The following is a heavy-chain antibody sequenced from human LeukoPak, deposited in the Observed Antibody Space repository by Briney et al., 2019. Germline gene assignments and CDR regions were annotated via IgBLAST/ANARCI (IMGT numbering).Heavy chain of an antibody. CDR1: GGSINTYL. J-gene: IGHJ3*02. CDR2: IYYSGST. D-gene: IGHD4-17*01. Sequence: SETLSLTCTVSGGSINTYLWSWIRQPPGKGLEWIGYIYYSGSTNYNPSLKSRVTISVDTSKNQFYLKLSSVTAADTAVYYCARGFYGDYLSDAFDMWGQGTMVTVSS. CDR3: ARGFYGDYLSDAFDM. V-gene: IGHV4-59*01.